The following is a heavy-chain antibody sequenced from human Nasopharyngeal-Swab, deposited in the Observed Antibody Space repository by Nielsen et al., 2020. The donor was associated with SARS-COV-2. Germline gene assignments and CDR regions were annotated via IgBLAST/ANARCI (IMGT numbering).Heavy chain of an antibody. CDR3: ARDFLRWLRVFDY. J-gene: IGHJ4*02. Sequence: GSLRLSCTVSGGSISSYYWSWIRQPPGKGLEWIGYIYYSGSTNYNPSLKSRVTISVDTSKNQFSLKLSSVTAADTAVYYCARDFLRWLRVFDYWGQGTLVTVSS. V-gene: IGHV4-59*12. CDR2: IYYSGST. CDR1: GGSISSYY. D-gene: IGHD5-24*01.